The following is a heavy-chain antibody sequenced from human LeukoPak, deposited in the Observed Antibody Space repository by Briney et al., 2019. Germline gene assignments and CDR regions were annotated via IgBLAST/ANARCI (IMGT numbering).Heavy chain of an antibody. CDR3: ARGLTYYYDSKAHTMAY. Sequence: SETLSLTCAVYGGSFSGYYWSWIRQPPGKGLEWIGEINHSGSTNYNPSLKSRVTISVDTSKNQFSLKLSSVTAVDTAVYYCARGLTYYYDSKAHTMAYWGQGTLVTVSS. D-gene: IGHD3-22*01. CDR1: GGSFSGYY. V-gene: IGHV4-34*01. J-gene: IGHJ4*02. CDR2: INHSGST.